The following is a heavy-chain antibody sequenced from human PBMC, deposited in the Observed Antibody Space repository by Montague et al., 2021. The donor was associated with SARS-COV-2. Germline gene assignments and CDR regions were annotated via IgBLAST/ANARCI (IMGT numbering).Heavy chain of an antibody. J-gene: IGHJ5*02. CDR1: GGSFTNYY. V-gene: IGHV4-34*01. D-gene: IGHD1-26*01. Sequence: SETLSLTCAVRGGSFTNYYWNWIRQSPGKGLETLGEINHSGSTNYNPSLKSRVTISVDMSKSQVSLNLTSVTAADTAVYFCVRMGAAHRLNNWFDPWGQGALVTVSS. CDR3: VRMGAAHRLNNWFDP. CDR2: INHSGST.